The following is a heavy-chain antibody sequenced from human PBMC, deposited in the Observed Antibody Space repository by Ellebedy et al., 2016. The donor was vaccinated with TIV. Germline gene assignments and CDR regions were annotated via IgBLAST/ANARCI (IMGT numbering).Heavy chain of an antibody. J-gene: IGHJ5*02. CDR1: GGPIGHYY. D-gene: IGHD2/OR15-2a*01. Sequence: PSETPSLTCTVPGGPIGHYYWSWTRQTAEKGLEWIGRVYTSGSTPYNPSLESRFTMSLDTSKNQFSLRLTSVTAADTAVYYCARGSIVQTGNWFDPWGQGALATVSS. CDR3: ARGSIVQTGNWFDP. CDR2: VYTSGST. V-gene: IGHV4-4*07.